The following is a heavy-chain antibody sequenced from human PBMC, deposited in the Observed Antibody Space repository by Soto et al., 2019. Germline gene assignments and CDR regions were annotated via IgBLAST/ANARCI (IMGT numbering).Heavy chain of an antibody. Sequence: QVQLVQSGTEVRKPGASVKVSCKASGYTFTSYGINWVRQAPGQGLEWMGWISGYNGNTDYVQRLQDRVTMTTDPATRTAYMELRNLRADGSVVYYCARTDLKLRGLDYWGQGTLVSVSS. CDR2: ISGYNGNT. J-gene: IGHJ4*02. CDR1: GYTFTSYG. V-gene: IGHV1-18*01. CDR3: ARTDLKLRGLDY. D-gene: IGHD1-7*01.